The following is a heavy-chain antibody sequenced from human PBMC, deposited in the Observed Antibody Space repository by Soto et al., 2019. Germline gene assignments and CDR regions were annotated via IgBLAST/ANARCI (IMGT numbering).Heavy chain of an antibody. Sequence: PWGSLRLACAASVFTVSSYWMSWVRQAPGKGLEWVANIKQDGSEKYYVDSVKGRFTISRDNAKNSLYLQMNSLRAEDTAVYYCAREGYYDFWSGEDYYYGMDVWGQGTTVTVSS. J-gene: IGHJ6*02. CDR2: IKQDGSEK. V-gene: IGHV3-7*03. CDR3: AREGYYDFWSGEDYYYGMDV. D-gene: IGHD3-3*01. CDR1: VFTVSSYW.